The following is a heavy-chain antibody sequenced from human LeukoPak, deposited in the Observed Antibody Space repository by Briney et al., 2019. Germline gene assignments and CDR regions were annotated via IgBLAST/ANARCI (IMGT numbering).Heavy chain of an antibody. V-gene: IGHV5-51*01. J-gene: IGHJ3*02. Sequence: IIYPGDSDTRYSPSFQGQVTISADKSISTAYLQWSSLKASDTAMYYCARQRKIIHFDAFDIWGQGTMVTVSS. D-gene: IGHD3-3*02. CDR3: ARQRKIIHFDAFDI. CDR2: IYPGDSDT.